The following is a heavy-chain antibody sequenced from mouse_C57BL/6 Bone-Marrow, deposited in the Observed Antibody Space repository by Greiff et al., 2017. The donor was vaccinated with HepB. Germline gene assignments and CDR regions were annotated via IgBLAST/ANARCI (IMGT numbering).Heavy chain of an antibody. Sequence: QVQLQHSGAELVRPGASVKMSCKASGYTFTSYNMHWVKQTPRQGLEWIGAIYPGNGDTSYNQKFKGKATLTVDKSSSTAYMQLSSLTSEDSAVYYCARGITTVVALYYFDYWGQGTTLTVSS. V-gene: IGHV1-12*01. CDR2: IYPGNGDT. D-gene: IGHD1-1*01. CDR1: GYTFTSYN. CDR3: ARGITTVVALYYFDY. J-gene: IGHJ2*01.